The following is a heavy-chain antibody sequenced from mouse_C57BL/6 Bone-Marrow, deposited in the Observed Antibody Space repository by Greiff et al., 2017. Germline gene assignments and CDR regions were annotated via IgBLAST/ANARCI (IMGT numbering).Heavy chain of an antibody. J-gene: IGHJ2*01. CDR1: GFTFSSYA. CDR3: TRESTMIRAYYYGY. Sequence: DVMLVESGEGLVKPGGSLKLSCAASGFTFSSYAMSWVRQTPEKRLEWVAYISSGGDYIYYADTVKGRFTISRDKARNTLYLQMSSLKSEDTAMYYCTRESTMIRAYYYGYWGQGTTLTASS. CDR2: ISSGGDYI. D-gene: IGHD2-4*01. V-gene: IGHV5-9-1*02.